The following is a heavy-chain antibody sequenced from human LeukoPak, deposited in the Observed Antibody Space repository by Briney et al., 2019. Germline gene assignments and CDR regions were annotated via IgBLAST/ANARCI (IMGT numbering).Heavy chain of an antibody. D-gene: IGHD7-27*01. Sequence: SETLSLTCTISGGSVSDDYWSWIRQSPGKGREWMGHIYHTGSTSYSHSLKRRLTISADTSTNQFSLKLSSVTPADTAVYYCASRKLGNDYWGQGTLVTVSS. CDR1: GGSVSDDY. CDR2: IYHTGST. CDR3: ASRKLGNDY. J-gene: IGHJ4*02. V-gene: IGHV4-59*02.